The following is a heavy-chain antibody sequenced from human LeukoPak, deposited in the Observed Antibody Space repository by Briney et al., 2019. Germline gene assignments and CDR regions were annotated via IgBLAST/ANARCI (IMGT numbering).Heavy chain of an antibody. CDR1: GFTFTSYT. Sequence: GGSLRLSCAASGFTFTSYTMTWVRQAPGEGLEWVSSISGSGSSTYYADSVKGRFTISRDNSKNTVYVQMNTLKAEDTAMYFCARDPQYCGGDCSDGYWGQGTLVTVSS. CDR3: ARDPQYCGGDCSDGY. D-gene: IGHD2-21*02. V-gene: IGHV3-23*01. CDR2: ISGSGSST. J-gene: IGHJ4*02.